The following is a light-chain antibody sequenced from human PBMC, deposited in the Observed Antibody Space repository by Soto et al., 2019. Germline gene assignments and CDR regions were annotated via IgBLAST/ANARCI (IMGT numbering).Light chain of an antibody. Sequence: QSALTQPPSASGSPGQSVTISCTGTSSDVGGYNYVSWYQQHPGKAPKLMIYEVSKRPSGVPDRLSGSKSGNTASLTVSGLQAEDEADYYCYSYAGNNNLVFGGGTKLTVL. CDR3: YSYAGNNNLV. CDR2: EVS. J-gene: IGLJ2*01. V-gene: IGLV2-8*01. CDR1: SSDVGGYNY.